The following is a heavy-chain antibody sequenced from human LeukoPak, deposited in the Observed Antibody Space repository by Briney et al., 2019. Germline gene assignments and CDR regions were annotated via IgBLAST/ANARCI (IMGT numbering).Heavy chain of an antibody. CDR1: GFTFSSYS. V-gene: IGHV3-21*01. J-gene: IGHJ4*02. CDR3: ASAKDIVVVPAAIFAD. Sequence: GGSLRLSCAASGFTFSSYSMNWVRQAPGKGLEWVSSISSSSSYIYYADSVKGRFTISRDNAKNSLYLQMNSLRAEDTAVYYCASAKDIVVVPAAIFADWGQGTLVTVSS. CDR2: ISSSSSYI. D-gene: IGHD2-2*01.